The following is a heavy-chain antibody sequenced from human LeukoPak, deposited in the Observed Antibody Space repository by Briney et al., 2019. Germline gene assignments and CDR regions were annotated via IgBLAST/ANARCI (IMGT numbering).Heavy chain of an antibody. CDR1: GYTFTGYY. CDR2: INPSGGTT. CDR3: ARVVDGYEMKSFDY. J-gene: IGHJ4*02. Sequence: ASVKVSCKASGYTFTGYYMHWVRQAPGQGLEWMGIINPSGGTTTYAQKFKGRVTVTRDTSTNTVYMELSSLRSEDTAVYYCARVVDGYEMKSFDYWGQGTLVTVSS. D-gene: IGHD5-12*01. V-gene: IGHV1-46*01.